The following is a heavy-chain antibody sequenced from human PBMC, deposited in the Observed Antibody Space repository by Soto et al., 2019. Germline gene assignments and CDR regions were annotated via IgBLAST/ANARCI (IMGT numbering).Heavy chain of an antibody. CDR1: GYTFTSYG. Sequence: ASVKVSCKASGYTFTSYGISWVLQAPGQGLEWMGWISAYNGNTNYAQKLQGRVTMTTDTSTSTAYMELRSLRSDDTAVYYCARVAFNYDILTGYPYNWFDPWGQGTLVTVSS. J-gene: IGHJ5*02. CDR3: ARVAFNYDILTGYPYNWFDP. V-gene: IGHV1-18*04. CDR2: ISAYNGNT. D-gene: IGHD3-9*01.